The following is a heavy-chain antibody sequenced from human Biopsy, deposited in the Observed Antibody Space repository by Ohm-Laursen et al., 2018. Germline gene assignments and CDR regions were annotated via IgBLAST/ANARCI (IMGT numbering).Heavy chain of an antibody. J-gene: IGHJ1*01. D-gene: IGHD4-23*01. CDR3: ARGSNEYGGLYFPH. V-gene: IGHV4-59*11. CDR1: GGSFTGHY. CDR2: ISHTGYT. Sequence: GTLSLTYTVSGGSFTGHYWTWIRQPPGKGLEWIGHISHTGYTSYKSSLKSRVTISLDTSRKHFSLRLTSLAAAGTAVYYCARGSNEYGGLYFPHWGQGTLVTVSS.